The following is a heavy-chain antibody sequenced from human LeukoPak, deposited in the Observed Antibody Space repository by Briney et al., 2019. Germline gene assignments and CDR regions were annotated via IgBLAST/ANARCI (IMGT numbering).Heavy chain of an antibody. CDR3: ARGRGYDFWSGYYTSYYFDY. CDR1: GGPFSGYY. Sequence: SETLSLTCAVYGGPFSGYYWSWIRQPPGKGLEWIGEINHSGSTNYNPSLKSRVTISVDTSKNQFSLKLSSVTAADTAVYYCARGRGYDFWSGYYTSYYFDYWGQGTLVTVSS. V-gene: IGHV4-34*01. CDR2: INHSGST. D-gene: IGHD3-3*01. J-gene: IGHJ4*02.